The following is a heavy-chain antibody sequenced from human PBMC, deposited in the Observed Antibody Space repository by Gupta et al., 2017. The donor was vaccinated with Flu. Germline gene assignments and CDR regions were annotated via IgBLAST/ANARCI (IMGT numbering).Heavy chain of an antibody. CDR2: IYSGGST. D-gene: IGHD5-18*01. V-gene: IGHV3-53*04. CDR3: ARDFPNAMGTEYGMDV. J-gene: IGHJ6*02. Sequence: EVQLVESGGGLVQPGGSLRLSCAASGFTVSSNYMSWVRQAPGKGLEWVSVIYSGGSTYYADSVKGRFTISRHNSKNTLYLQMNSLRAEDTAVYYCARDFPNAMGTEYGMDVWGQGTTVTVSS. CDR1: GFTVSSNY.